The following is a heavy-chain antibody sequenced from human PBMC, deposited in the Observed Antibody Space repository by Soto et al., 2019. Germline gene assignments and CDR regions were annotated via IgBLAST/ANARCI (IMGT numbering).Heavy chain of an antibody. J-gene: IGHJ4*02. Sequence: EVQLLESGGGSGQPGGSLRLSCATSGFTFSSYAMNWVRQAPGKGLEWVSAISGSGGSTNYADSVEGRFTISRDNSKNTLYLQMSSLRAKDTAVYYCARAGGIAVPGSHLDYWGQGTLVTVSS. CDR2: ISGSGGST. V-gene: IGHV3-23*01. CDR1: GFTFSSYA. D-gene: IGHD6-19*01. CDR3: ARAGGIAVPGSHLDY.